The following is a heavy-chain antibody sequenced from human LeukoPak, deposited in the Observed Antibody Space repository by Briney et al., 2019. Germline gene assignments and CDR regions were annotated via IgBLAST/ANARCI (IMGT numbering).Heavy chain of an antibody. J-gene: IGHJ5*02. CDR1: GGSVSSGSYY. V-gene: IGHV4-61*01. CDR2: IDSGNT. D-gene: IGHD2-2*01. Sequence: PSETLSLTCTVSGGSVSSGSYYWSWIRQPPGKGLEWIGYIDSGNTNHNPSLKSRTIMSLVTSKYQSSLELSSVPAADTAVYYCARTRDQLRWFDPWGEATQV. CDR3: ARTRDQLRWFDP.